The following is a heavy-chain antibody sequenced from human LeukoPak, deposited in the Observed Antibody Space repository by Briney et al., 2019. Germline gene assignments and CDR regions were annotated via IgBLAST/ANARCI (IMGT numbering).Heavy chain of an antibody. Sequence: SQTLSLTCAISGDSVSSNSAAWNWIRQSPSRGLEWLGSTYYRSKWYNDYAVSVKSRITINPDTSKNQFSLQLNSVTPEDTAVYYCARGERYCSSTSCYGYNWFDPWGQGTLVTVSS. CDR1: GDSVSSNSAA. D-gene: IGHD2-2*01. V-gene: IGHV6-1*01. CDR3: ARGERYCSSTSCYGYNWFDP. CDR2: TYYRSKWYN. J-gene: IGHJ5*02.